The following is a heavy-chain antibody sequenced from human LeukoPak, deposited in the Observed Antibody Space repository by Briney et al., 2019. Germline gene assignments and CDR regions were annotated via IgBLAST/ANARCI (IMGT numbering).Heavy chain of an antibody. J-gene: IGHJ5*02. CDR1: GGSISSGDYY. CDR3: ARGGIVVVPAAISWFDL. Sequence: PSETLSLTCTVSGGSISSGDYYWSWIRQPPGKGLEWIGYIYYSGSTYYNPSLKSRVTISVDTSENQFSLKLSSVTAADTAVYYCARGGIVVVPAAISWFDLWGQGTLVTVSS. CDR2: IYYSGST. V-gene: IGHV4-30-4*01. D-gene: IGHD2-2*02.